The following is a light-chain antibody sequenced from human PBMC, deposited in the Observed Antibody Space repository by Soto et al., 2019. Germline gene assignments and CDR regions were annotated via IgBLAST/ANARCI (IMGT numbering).Light chain of an antibody. J-gene: IGKJ1*01. CDR3: QHFNSYPWT. CDR1: QSISSW. Sequence: EIQMTQSPSTLSASIGDRVTITCRASQSISSWLAWYQQKPGKAPKLLLYDVSTLERGVPSRFSGSGSGTEFTLTISSLQPDDFATYYCQHFNSYPWTFGQGTKVDIK. V-gene: IGKV1-5*01. CDR2: DVS.